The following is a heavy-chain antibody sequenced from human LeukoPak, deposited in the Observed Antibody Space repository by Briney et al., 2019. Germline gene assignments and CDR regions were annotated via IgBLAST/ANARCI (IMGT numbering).Heavy chain of an antibody. CDR2: INHSGST. J-gene: IGHJ6*03. CDR1: GGSFSGYY. V-gene: IGHV4-34*01. D-gene: IGHD2-21*02. CDR3: ARALDIVVVTAGYMDV. Sequence: SETLSLTCAVYGGSFSGYYWSWIRQPPGKGLEWIGEINHSGSTNYNPSLKSRVTISVDTSKNQFSLKLSSVTAADTAVYYCARALDIVVVTAGYMDVWGKGTTVTVS.